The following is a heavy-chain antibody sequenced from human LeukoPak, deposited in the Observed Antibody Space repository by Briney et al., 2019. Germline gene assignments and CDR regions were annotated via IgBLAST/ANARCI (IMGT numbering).Heavy chain of an antibody. CDR1: GFTFISYA. V-gene: IGHV3-23*01. D-gene: IGHD1-26*01. Sequence: GGSLRLSCAASGFTFISYAMNWVRQAPGKGLEWVSGISCSGRSTYYADSVKGRFSISRDNSKNTLYLQLNSLRVEDTAVYYCAKAHGGSYHSGIDWGQGTLVIVSS. CDR3: AKAHGGSYHSGID. J-gene: IGHJ4*02. CDR2: ISCSGRST.